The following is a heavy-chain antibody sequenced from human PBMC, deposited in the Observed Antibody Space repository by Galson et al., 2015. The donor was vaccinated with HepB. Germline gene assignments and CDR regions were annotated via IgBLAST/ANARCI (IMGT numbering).Heavy chain of an antibody. D-gene: IGHD1-26*01. J-gene: IGHJ5*01. CDR3: ARDSEEA. CDR2: VNTYNSNT. Sequence: SVKVSCKASGYTFTTYGISWVRQAPGQGLEWVGYVNTYNSNTFYAQRVQGNETRTTYTSTRTAYMELRSLRSDDAAVYYCARDSEEAWG. V-gene: IGHV1-18*01. CDR1: GYTFTTYG.